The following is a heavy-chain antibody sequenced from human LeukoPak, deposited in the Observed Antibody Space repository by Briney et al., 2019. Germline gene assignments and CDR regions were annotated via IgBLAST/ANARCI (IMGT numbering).Heavy chain of an antibody. D-gene: IGHD3-10*01. CDR2: INHSGST. V-gene: IGHV4-34*01. CDR1: GGSFSGYY. J-gene: IGHJ4*02. Sequence: SETLSLTCAVYGGSFSGYYWSWIRQPPGKGLEWIGEINHSGSTNYNPSLKSRVTISVDTSKNQFSLKLSSVTAADTAVYYCARGRHYYGPGSYYNGWGQGTLVTVSS. CDR3: ARGRHYYGPGSYYNG.